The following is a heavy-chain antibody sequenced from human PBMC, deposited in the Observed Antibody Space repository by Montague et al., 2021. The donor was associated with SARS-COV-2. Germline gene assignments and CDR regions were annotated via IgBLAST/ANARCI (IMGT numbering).Heavy chain of an antibody. CDR1: GFTFISYA. CDR3: AKDVPPSGSYGDYFDY. CDR2: ISGSGGST. V-gene: IGHV3-23*01. Sequence: SLRLSCAASGFTFISYAMSWVRQAPGKGLEWVSAISGSGGSTYYADSVKGRFAISRNNSKNTLYLQMNSLRAEDTALYYCAKDVPPSGSYGDYFDYWGQGTLVTVSS. D-gene: IGHD1-26*01. J-gene: IGHJ4*02.